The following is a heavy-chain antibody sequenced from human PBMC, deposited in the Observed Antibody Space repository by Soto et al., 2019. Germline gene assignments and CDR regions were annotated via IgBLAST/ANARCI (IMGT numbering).Heavy chain of an antibody. CDR2: LYSGGTT. V-gene: IGHV3-53*04. CDR1: GFTVSGNY. D-gene: IGHD3-10*01. CDR3: AWPAWGLWFGYMDV. Sequence: EVHLVESGGGLVQPGGSLRLSCAVSGFTVSGNYMSWVRQAPGKGLEWVSVLYSGGTTYYADSVKGRFTISRHNSNNTLFLQLASLIVDNTAIYYCAWPAWGLWFGYMDVWGKGTTVTVSS. J-gene: IGHJ6*03.